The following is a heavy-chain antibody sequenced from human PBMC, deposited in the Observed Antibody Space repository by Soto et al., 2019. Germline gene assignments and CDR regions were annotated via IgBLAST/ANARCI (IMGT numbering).Heavy chain of an antibody. CDR2: INQYGSEK. D-gene: IGHD3-16*01. V-gene: IGHV3-7*01. CDR1: GFSFSDSW. CDR3: ASLGRHG. Sequence: PGGSLRLSCADSGFSFSDSWMDWVRQAPGKGPEWVANINQYGSEKNYVDSVKGRFTISRDNAKNSLYLQMNSLRVEDTAVYYCASLGRHGWGQGTTVTVSS. J-gene: IGHJ6*02.